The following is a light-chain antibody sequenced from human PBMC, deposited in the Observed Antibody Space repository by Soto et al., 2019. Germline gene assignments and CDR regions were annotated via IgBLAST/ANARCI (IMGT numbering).Light chain of an antibody. CDR2: FGS. Sequence: VLTQSPLSLSVSPGEPASISCRSSQSLTHSSGYNYLDWYLLKSGQPPQLVIYFGSNRGSGVPDRFSGSGSGTHFTLTISRVETEDAGVYFCMQPLQTLITFGQGTRLEIQ. CDR1: QSLTHSSGYNY. J-gene: IGKJ5*01. V-gene: IGKV2-28*01. CDR3: MQPLQTLIT.